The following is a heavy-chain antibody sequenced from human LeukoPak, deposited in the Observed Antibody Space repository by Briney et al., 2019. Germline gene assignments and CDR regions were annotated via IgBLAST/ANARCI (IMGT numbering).Heavy chain of an antibody. CDR3: ARSSVTSYYYYGMDV. J-gene: IGHJ6*02. Sequence: PSETLSLTCTVSGGSISSGDYYWSWIRQPPGKGLEWIGYIYYSRSTYYNPSLKSRVTISVDTSKNQFSLKLSTVTAADTAVYYCARSSVTSYYYYGMDVWGQGTTVTVSS. CDR1: GGSISSGDYY. CDR2: IYYSRST. V-gene: IGHV4-30-4*01. D-gene: IGHD2-21*02.